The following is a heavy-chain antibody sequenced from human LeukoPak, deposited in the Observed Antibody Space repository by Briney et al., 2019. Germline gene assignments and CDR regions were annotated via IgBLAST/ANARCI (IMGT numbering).Heavy chain of an antibody. J-gene: IGHJ4*02. CDR2: INWNGAST. Sequence: GGSLRLSCAASGFTFDDHGMSWVRQAPGKGLEWVSGINWNGASTGYADSVKGRFTISRDNAKNSLYLQMNSLRAEDTAVYYCAKNIVVVVAATDYWGQGTLVTVSS. D-gene: IGHD2-15*01. CDR1: GFTFDDHG. V-gene: IGHV3-20*04. CDR3: AKNIVVVVAATDY.